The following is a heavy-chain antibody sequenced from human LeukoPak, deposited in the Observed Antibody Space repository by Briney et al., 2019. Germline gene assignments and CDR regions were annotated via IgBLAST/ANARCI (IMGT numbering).Heavy chain of an antibody. J-gene: IGHJ2*01. CDR1: GASISRFY. D-gene: IGHD1-26*01. CDR3: VRVGEVVGPTLSIPYWYFDL. V-gene: IGHV4-59*01. Sequence: SETLSLTCTVTGASISRFYWSWIRQPPGKGLEWIGYIHYSGSTNYNPSLKSGVTISVDTAKNQFSLKLSSVTAADTPVYYCVRVGEVVGPTLSIPYWYFDLWGRGTLVTVSS. CDR2: IHYSGST.